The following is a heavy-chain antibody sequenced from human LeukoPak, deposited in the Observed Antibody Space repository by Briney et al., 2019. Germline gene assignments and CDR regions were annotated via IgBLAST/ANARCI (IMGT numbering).Heavy chain of an antibody. CDR1: GYTFTSYG. D-gene: IGHD6-19*01. Sequence: ASVKVSCKASGYTFTSYGISWVRQAPGQGLEWMGWISAYNGNTNYAQKLQGRVTMTTDTSTSTAYMELSRLRSDDTAVYYCATTPTQWLVPPSYYYGMDVWGQGTTVTVSS. J-gene: IGHJ6*02. V-gene: IGHV1-18*01. CDR2: ISAYNGNT. CDR3: ATTPTQWLVPPSYYYGMDV.